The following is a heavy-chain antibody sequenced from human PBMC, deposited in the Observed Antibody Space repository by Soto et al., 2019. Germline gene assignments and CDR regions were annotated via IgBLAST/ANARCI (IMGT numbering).Heavy chain of an antibody. CDR1: GFTFGDYA. V-gene: IGHV3-49*04. CDR3: TLSYDFWSGYHPPYGMDV. Sequence: GGSLRLSCTASGFTFGDYAMSWVRQAPGKGLEWVGFIRSKAYGGTTEYAASVKGRFTISRDDSKSIAYLQMNSLKTEDTAVYYCTLSYDFWSGYHPPYGMDVWGQGTTVTVSS. D-gene: IGHD3-3*01. CDR2: IRSKAYGGTT. J-gene: IGHJ6*02.